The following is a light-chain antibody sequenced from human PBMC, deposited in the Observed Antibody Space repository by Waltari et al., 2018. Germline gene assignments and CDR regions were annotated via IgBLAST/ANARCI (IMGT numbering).Light chain of an antibody. CDR3: QQYYNTPWT. V-gene: IGKV4-1*01. J-gene: IGKJ1*01. Sequence: DIVMTQSPDSLAVSLGERATINCKSSQSDLYSSNSNNYLGWYQQKTGQPPKPLIYWASTRQSGVPDRFSGSGSGTDFTLTISSLQAEDVAVYYCQQYYNTPWTFGQGTKVEIK. CDR2: WAS. CDR1: QSDLYSSNSNNY.